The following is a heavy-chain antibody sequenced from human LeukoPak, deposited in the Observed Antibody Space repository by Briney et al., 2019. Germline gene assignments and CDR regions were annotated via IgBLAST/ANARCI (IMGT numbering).Heavy chain of an antibody. J-gene: IGHJ3*02. V-gene: IGHV3-15*01. Sequence: GGSLRLSCAASGFTFNNAWMSWVRQAPGKGLEWVGHIKSTNDGGTTDYAAPVKGRFTVSRDDSKTTLYLQMNGLKSEDTAVYYCTTEIPVAGLGVAAFDIWGQGTMVSVSS. CDR2: IKSTNDGGTT. CDR1: GFTFNNAW. CDR3: TTEIPVAGLGVAAFDI. D-gene: IGHD6-19*01.